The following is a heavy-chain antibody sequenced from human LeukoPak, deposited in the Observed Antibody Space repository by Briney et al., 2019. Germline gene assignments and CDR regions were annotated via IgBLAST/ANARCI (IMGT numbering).Heavy chain of an antibody. CDR2: IYYSGST. D-gene: IGHD3-3*01. CDR3: APTYRYEWPYPLDY. J-gene: IGHJ4*02. V-gene: IGHV4-39*01. Sequence: PSETLSLTCTVSGGSISSSSYYWGWFRQPPGKGLEWIGSIYYSGSTYYNPSLKSRVTISVDTSKNQFSLKLSSVTAADTAVYYCAPTYRYEWPYPLDYWGQGTLVTVSS. CDR1: GGSISSSSYY.